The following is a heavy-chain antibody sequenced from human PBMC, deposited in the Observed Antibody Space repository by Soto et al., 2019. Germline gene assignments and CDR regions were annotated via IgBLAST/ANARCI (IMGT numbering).Heavy chain of an antibody. CDR1: GFTFSTYW. CDR2: ISSDGSST. D-gene: IGHD6-19*01. CDR3: ARDSLVYSSGWWSYYYGMDV. J-gene: IGHJ6*02. Sequence: EVQLVESGGGLVQPGGSLRLSCAASGFTFSTYWMHWVRQVPGKGLEWVSRISSDGSSTTYADSVKDRFTISRDNAKNTLFLKMNSLRAEDTAVYYCARDSLVYSSGWWSYYYGMDVWGQGTTVTVSS. V-gene: IGHV3-74*03.